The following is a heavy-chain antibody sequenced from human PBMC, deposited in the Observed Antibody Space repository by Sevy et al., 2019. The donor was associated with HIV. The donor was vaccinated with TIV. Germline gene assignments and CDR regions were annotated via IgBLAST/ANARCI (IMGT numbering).Heavy chain of an antibody. CDR1: GFSLSTSGMC. D-gene: IGHD1-26*01. CDR2: IDWDDDK. CDR3: ARSPVGAIYFDY. V-gene: IGHV2-70*01. J-gene: IGHJ4*02. Sequence: SGPTLVKPTQTLTLTCTFSGFSLSTSGMCVSWIRQPPGKAREWLALIDWDDDKYYSTSLKTRLTISKDTSKNQVVLRMTNMDPVDTARYYCARSPVGAIYFDYWGQGTLVTVSS.